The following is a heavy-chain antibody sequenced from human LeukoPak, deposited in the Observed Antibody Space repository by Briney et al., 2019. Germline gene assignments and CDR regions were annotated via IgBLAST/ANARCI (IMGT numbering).Heavy chain of an antibody. CDR1: GFTFSSYEMN. CDR2: IYYSGST. D-gene: IGHD2-15*01. Sequence: LRLSCAASGFTFSSYEMNWVRQPPGKGLEWIGYIYYSGSTYHNPSLKSRVTISVDTSKNQFSLKLSSVAAADTAVYYCARVVRCSGGSCYYYFDYWGQGTLVTVSS. J-gene: IGHJ4*02. CDR3: ARVVRCSGGSCYYYFDY. V-gene: IGHV4-30-4*08.